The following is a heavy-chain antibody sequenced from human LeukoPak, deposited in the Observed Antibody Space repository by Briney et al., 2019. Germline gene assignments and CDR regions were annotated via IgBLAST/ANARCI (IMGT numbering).Heavy chain of an antibody. CDR2: INHSGST. J-gene: IGHJ6*03. CDR1: GGSFSGYY. D-gene: IGHD3-10*01. CDR3: AREGSGRRDYYYYMDV. Sequence: PSETLSLTCAVYGGSFSGYYWGWSRQPPGKGLGWGGEINHSGSTNYNPSLKIRVPISVDTSKNHFSLKLSSVTAADTAVYYCAREGSGRRDYYYYMDVWGKGTTVTVSS. V-gene: IGHV4-34*01.